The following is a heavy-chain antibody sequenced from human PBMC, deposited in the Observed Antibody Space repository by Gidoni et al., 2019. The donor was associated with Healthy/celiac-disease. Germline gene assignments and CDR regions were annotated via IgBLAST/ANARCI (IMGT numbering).Heavy chain of an antibody. D-gene: IGHD6-19*01. CDR2: ISWNSGSI. V-gene: IGHV3-9*01. Sequence: EVQLVASGGGLVQPGRSLRLSCAASGFTFDDYAMHWVRQAPGKGLEWVSGISWNSGSIGYADSVKGRFTISRDNAKNSLYLQMNSLRAEDTALYYCAKDKEEYSSGWFDYWGQGTLVTVSS. J-gene: IGHJ4*02. CDR1: GFTFDDYA. CDR3: AKDKEEYSSGWFDY.